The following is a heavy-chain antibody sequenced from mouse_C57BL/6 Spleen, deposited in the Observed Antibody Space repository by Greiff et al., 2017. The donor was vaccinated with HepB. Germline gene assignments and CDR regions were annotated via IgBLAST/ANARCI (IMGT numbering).Heavy chain of an antibody. D-gene: IGHD2-1*01. CDR2: ISSGSSTI. Sequence: DVMLVESGGGLVKPGGSLKLSCAASGFTFSDYGMHWVRQAPEKGLEWVAYISSGSSTIYYADTVKGRFTISRDNAKNTLFLQMTSLRSEDTAMYYCARSNYGNYGGFAYWGQGTLVTVSA. J-gene: IGHJ3*01. V-gene: IGHV5-17*01. CDR3: ARSNYGNYGGFAY. CDR1: GFTFSDYG.